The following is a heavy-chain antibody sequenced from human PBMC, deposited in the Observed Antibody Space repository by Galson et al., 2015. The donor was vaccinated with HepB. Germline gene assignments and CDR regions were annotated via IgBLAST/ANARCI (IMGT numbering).Heavy chain of an antibody. CDR2: IIPILGIA. D-gene: IGHD5-18*01. CDR1: GGTFSSYT. Sequence: SVKVSCKASGGTFSSYTISWVRQAPGQGLEWMGRIIPILGIANYAQKFQGRVTITRDTSASTAYMELSSLRSEDTAVYYCARDCPLHYTAMGTIRGYYYYGMDVWGQGTTVTVSS. CDR3: ARDCPLHYTAMGTIRGYYYYGMDV. V-gene: IGHV1-69*04. J-gene: IGHJ6*02.